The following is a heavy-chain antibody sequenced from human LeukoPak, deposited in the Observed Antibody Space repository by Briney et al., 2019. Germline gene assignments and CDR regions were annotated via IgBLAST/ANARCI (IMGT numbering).Heavy chain of an antibody. V-gene: IGHV3-23*01. J-gene: IGHJ3*02. CDR3: ARDYYDSSGYYYVYAFDI. D-gene: IGHD3-22*01. CDR1: GFTFSSYA. CDR2: ISGSGGST. Sequence: GGSLRLSCAASGFTFSSYAMSWVRQAPGKGLEWVSAISGSGGSTYYADSVKGRFTISRDNSKKTLYLQMNSLRAEDTAVYYCARDYYDSSGYYYVYAFDIWGQGTMVTVSS.